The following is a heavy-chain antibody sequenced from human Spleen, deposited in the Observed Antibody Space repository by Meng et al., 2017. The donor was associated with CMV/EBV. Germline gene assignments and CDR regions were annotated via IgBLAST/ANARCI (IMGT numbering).Heavy chain of an antibody. CDR2: IIPIFGTT. Sequence: SGGTLSSYAISWVRQAPGQGLEWMGRIIPIFGTTNYAQKFQGRVAITTDEPTSTAYMELSSLRSEDTAVYYCARLVGATTGGWFDPWGQGTLVTVSS. J-gene: IGHJ5*02. CDR1: GGTLSSYA. CDR3: ARLVGATTGGWFDP. D-gene: IGHD1-26*01. V-gene: IGHV1-69*05.